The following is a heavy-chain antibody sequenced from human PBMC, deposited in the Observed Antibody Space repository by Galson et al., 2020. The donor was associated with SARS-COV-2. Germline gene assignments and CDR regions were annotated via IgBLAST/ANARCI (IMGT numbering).Heavy chain of an antibody. J-gene: IGHJ4*02. Sequence: GESLKISCAASGFTFNNYAMNWVRQAPGKGLEWVSTIIGSGGLTYYADSLKGRFTISRDNSKNTVYLQMNSLRAEVTAVYYCAKDSLVATDYWGQGTLVTVSS. CDR1: GFTFNNYA. CDR3: AKDSLVATDY. V-gene: IGHV3-23*01. CDR2: IIGSGGLT. D-gene: IGHD5-12*01.